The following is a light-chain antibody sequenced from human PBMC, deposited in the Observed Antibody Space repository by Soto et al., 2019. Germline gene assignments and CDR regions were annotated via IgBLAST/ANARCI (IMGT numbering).Light chain of an antibody. V-gene: IGKV1-5*01. CDR1: QSVSGW. J-gene: IGKJ1*01. CDR3: QQYETFSGT. CDR2: DAS. Sequence: DIQMTHAPSTRSASVGDRVNVTCRASQSVSGWLAWYQQKPGEAPKLLIYDASALPRGVPSRFSGSGSGTKFTLTIASLQPDDFATYYCQQYETFSGTFGPGTKVDIK.